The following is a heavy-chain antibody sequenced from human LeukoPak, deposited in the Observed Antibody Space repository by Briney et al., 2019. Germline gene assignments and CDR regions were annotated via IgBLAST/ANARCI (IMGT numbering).Heavy chain of an antibody. V-gene: IGHV3-53*01. Sequence: SGGSLRLSCTVSGFTVSSNSMSWVLQAPGKGLEWVSFIYSDNTHYSDSVKGRFTISRDNSKNTLYLQMNSLRAEDTAVYYCARRAGAYSHPYDYWGQGTLVTVSS. D-gene: IGHD4/OR15-4a*01. CDR2: IYSDNT. J-gene: IGHJ4*02. CDR1: GFTVSSNS. CDR3: ARRAGAYSHPYDY.